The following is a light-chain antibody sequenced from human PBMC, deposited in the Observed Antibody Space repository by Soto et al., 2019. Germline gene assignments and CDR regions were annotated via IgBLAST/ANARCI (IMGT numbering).Light chain of an antibody. Sequence: QSALTQPASVSGSPGQSITISCTGTSSDVGGYNYVSWYQQHPGKAPKLMIYDVSNRPSGVSNRFSGAKSGNTASLTISGRQAEEEADYYCSSYTGSSTLVVFGGGTKVTVL. V-gene: IGLV2-14*01. CDR3: SSYTGSSTLVV. CDR2: DVS. CDR1: SSDVGGYNY. J-gene: IGLJ2*01.